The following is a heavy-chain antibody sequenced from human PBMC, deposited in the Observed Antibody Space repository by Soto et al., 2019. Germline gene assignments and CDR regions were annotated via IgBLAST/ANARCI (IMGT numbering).Heavy chain of an antibody. D-gene: IGHD3-3*01. CDR3: ARTYYDFWSGSVTHFDY. CDR1: GGSISSSNW. V-gene: IGHV4-4*02. CDR2: IYHSGST. Sequence: SETLSLTCAVSGGSISSSNWWSWVRQPPGKGLEWIGEIYHSGSTNYNPSLKSRVTISVDKSKNQFSLKLSSVTAADTAVYYCARTYYDFWSGSVTHFDYWGQGTLVIVSS. J-gene: IGHJ4*02.